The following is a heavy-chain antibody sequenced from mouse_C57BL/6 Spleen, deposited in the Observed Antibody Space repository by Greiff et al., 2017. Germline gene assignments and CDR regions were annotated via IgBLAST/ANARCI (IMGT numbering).Heavy chain of an antibody. D-gene: IGHD2-3*01. CDR2: ISSGGDYI. CDR3: TRYDGYFSYGYFDV. Sequence: EVKLVESGEGLVKPGGSLKLSCAASGFTFSSYAMSWVRQTPEQRLEWVAYISSGGDYIYYADTVKGRFTISRDNARNTLYLQMSSLKSEDTAMYYCTRYDGYFSYGYFDVWGTGTTVTVSS. J-gene: IGHJ1*03. V-gene: IGHV5-9-1*02. CDR1: GFTFSSYA.